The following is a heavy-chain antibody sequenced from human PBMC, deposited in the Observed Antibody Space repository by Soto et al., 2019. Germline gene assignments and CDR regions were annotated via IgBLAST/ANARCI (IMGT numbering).Heavy chain of an antibody. CDR1: GGTFSTSA. D-gene: IGHD3-3*02. J-gene: IGHJ6*02. V-gene: IGHV1-69*12. CDR3: ARDKDRQQLGGNYYYILDV. CDR2: IMPVFATP. Sequence: QVQLMQSGAEVKKPGSSVKVSCKASGGTFSTSAISGVRQAPGEGLEWVGGIMPVFATPDYAQKFQGRVTISADESTTTAYLELNSLTTDDTAVYYCARDKDRQQLGGNYYYILDVWGQGTAITVSS.